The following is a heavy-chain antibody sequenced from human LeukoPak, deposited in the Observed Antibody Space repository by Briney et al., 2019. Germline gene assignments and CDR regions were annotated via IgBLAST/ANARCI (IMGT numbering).Heavy chain of an antibody. V-gene: IGHV4-59*01. J-gene: IGHJ4*02. D-gene: IGHD4-11*01. Sequence: SETLSLTCTVSGGSIGSYYWSWIRQPPGKGLEWIGYIYYSGSTNYNPSLKSRVTISVDTSKNQFSLKLSSVTAADTAVYYCARVSKGLQPTYWGQGTLVTVSS. CDR1: GGSIGSYY. CDR2: IYYSGST. CDR3: ARVSKGLQPTY.